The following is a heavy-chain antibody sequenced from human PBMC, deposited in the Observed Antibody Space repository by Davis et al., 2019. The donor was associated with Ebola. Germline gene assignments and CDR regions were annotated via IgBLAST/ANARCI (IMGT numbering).Heavy chain of an antibody. J-gene: IGHJ6*02. V-gene: IGHV1-69*02. CDR1: GGTFSSYT. CDR3: VRARDMATIGDYAMDV. Sequence: AASVKVSCKASGGTFSSYTISWVRLAPGQGLEWMGRIIPMLGIANYAQKFQGRVTITADISTTAYMELSSLRSEDTAVYYCVRARDMATIGDYAMDVWGQGTTVTVSS. D-gene: IGHD5-24*01. CDR2: IIPMLGIA.